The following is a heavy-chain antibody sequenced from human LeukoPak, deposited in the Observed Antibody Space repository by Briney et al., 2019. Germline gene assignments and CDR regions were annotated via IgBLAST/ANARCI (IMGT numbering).Heavy chain of an antibody. V-gene: IGHV3-7*01. CDR2: IKQDGSEK. CDR1: GFTFSNYW. CDR3: ARDRLVSNFLGYYYYGMDV. D-gene: IGHD4-11*01. Sequence: GGSLRLSCAASGFTFSNYWMSWVRQAPGKGLEWVANIKQDGSEKYYVDSVKGRFTTSRDNAKNSLYLQMNSLRAEDTAVYYCARDRLVSNFLGYYYYGMDVWGQGTTVTVSS. J-gene: IGHJ6*02.